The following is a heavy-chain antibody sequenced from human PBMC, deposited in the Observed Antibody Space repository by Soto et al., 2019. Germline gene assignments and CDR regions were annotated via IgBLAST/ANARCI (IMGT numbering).Heavy chain of an antibody. CDR2: IYYSGST. Sequence: SETLSLTCTVSGGSISSYYWSWIRQPPGKGLEWIGYIYYSGSTNYNPSLKSRVTISVDTSKNQFSLKLSSVTAADTAVYYCARGACTNGVCYLAYYYYYMDVWGKGTTVTVSS. J-gene: IGHJ6*03. CDR1: GGSISSYY. CDR3: ARGACTNGVCYLAYYYYYMDV. V-gene: IGHV4-59*01. D-gene: IGHD2-8*01.